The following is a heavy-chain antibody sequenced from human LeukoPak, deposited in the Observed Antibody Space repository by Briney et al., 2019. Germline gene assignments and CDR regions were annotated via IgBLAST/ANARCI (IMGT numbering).Heavy chain of an antibody. CDR3: ARVAIGYCSGGSCYENWFDP. D-gene: IGHD2-15*01. V-gene: IGHV5-51*01. CDR2: IYPGDSDT. Sequence: GESLKISCKGSGYSFTSYWIGWVRQMPGKGLEWMGIIYPGDSDTRYSPSFQGQVTITADKSISTAYLQWSSLKASDTAMYYCARVAIGYCSGGSCYENWFDPWGQGTLVTVSS. J-gene: IGHJ5*02. CDR1: GYSFTSYW.